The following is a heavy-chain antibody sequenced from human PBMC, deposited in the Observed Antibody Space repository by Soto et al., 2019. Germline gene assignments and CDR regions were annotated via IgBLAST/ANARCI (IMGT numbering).Heavy chain of an antibody. CDR3: ARDSASGSYYSLGY. CDR2: IYSGGYT. J-gene: IGHJ4*02. Sequence: GGSLRLSCAASGFTVSSNYMSWVRQAPGKGLEWVSVIYSGGYTYYADSVKGRFTISRDNSKNTLYLQMNSLRAEDTAVYYCARDSASGSYYSLGYWGQGTLVTVSS. CDR1: GFTVSSNY. D-gene: IGHD1-26*01. V-gene: IGHV3-53*01.